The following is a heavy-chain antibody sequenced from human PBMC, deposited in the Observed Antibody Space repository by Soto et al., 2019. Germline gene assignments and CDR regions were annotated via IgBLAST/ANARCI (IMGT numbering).Heavy chain of an antibody. Sequence: GGSLRLSCAASGFTVSSNYMSWVRQAPGKGLEWVSVIYSGGSTYYADSVKGRFTISRDNSKNTLYLQMNSLRAEDTAVYYCARGSDFWSGYEMDVWGKGTTVTVSS. D-gene: IGHD3-3*01. CDR2: IYSGGST. CDR1: GFTVSSNY. CDR3: ARGSDFWSGYEMDV. V-gene: IGHV3-66*01. J-gene: IGHJ6*04.